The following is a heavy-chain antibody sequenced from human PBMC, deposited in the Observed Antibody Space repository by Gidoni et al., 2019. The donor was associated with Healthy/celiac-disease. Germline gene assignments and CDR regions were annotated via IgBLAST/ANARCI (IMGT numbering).Heavy chain of an antibody. D-gene: IGHD6-19*01. CDR2: IIPIFGTA. Sequence: QVQLVQSGAEVKKPGSSVKVSCKASGGTFSTYTISWVRQAPGQGLEWRGGIIPIFGTANYAQKFQGRVTITADKSTGTAYMALSSLRFEDTAVFYCAREGEIAVAGTNYAFDIWGQGTMVTVSS. J-gene: IGHJ3*02. V-gene: IGHV1-69*06. CDR1: GGTFSTYT. CDR3: AREGEIAVAGTNYAFDI.